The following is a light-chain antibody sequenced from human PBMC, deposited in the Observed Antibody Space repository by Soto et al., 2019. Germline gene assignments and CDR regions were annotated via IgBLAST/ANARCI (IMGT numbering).Light chain of an antibody. CDR1: QSINSL. CDR2: DAS. Sequence: DIQMTQSPSTLSASVGDRVTITCRASQSINSLLAWYQQKPGRAPKLLIYDASSLESGVPSRFSGSGSGTEFTLTISSLQPDDFATYYCQQYNSYPWTFGQGTKVEIK. J-gene: IGKJ1*01. V-gene: IGKV1-5*01. CDR3: QQYNSYPWT.